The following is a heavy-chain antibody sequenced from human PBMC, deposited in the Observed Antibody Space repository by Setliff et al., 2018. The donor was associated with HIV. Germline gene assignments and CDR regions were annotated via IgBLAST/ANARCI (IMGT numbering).Heavy chain of an antibody. CDR2: ISYSGST. CDR1: GASISSSPYY. V-gene: IGHV4-39*07. CDR3: ATGKGGFDP. D-gene: IGHD1-26*01. Sequence: SETLSLTCSVSGASISSSPYYWAWIRQPPGKGLEWIATISYSGSTHYNLAPMSRVTISMDTSKNQFSLKLSSVTAADTAVYYRATGKGGFDPWGQGTLVTVSS. J-gene: IGHJ5*02.